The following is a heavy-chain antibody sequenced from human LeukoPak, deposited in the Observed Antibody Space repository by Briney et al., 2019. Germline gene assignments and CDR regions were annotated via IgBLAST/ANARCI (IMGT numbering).Heavy chain of an antibody. D-gene: IGHD4-17*01. CDR1: GGSISSTRYY. CDR2: IYYSGST. Sequence: SETLSLTCTVSGGSISSTRYYWGWIRQPPGKGLEWIGSIYYSGSTYYNPSLKSRVTISVDTSKNQFSLKLSSVTAADTAVYYCARPTPRASDIWGQGTMVTVSS. CDR3: ARPTPRASDI. J-gene: IGHJ3*02. V-gene: IGHV4-39*07.